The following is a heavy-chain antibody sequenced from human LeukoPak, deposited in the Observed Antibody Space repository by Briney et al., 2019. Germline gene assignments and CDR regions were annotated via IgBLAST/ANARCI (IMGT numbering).Heavy chain of an antibody. CDR2: MYLSGTT. Sequence: SETLSLTCVVSTYSISNGYSWGWIRQPPGKGLEWIGSMYLSGTTYYNPSLKSRVTISVGKSKNQFSLKVDFVTAADTAVYFCAKTDYGHYSGFEVWGQGIMVTVSS. J-gene: IGHJ3*01. V-gene: IGHV4-38-2*01. CDR3: AKTDYGHYSGFEV. CDR1: TYSISNGYS. D-gene: IGHD4-17*01.